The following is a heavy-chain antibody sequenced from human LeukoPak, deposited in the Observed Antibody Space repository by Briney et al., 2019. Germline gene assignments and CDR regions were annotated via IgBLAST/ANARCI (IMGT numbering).Heavy chain of an antibody. V-gene: IGHV4-59*12. CDR3: AREVPSSYYDSSGYYSEYYFDY. D-gene: IGHD3-22*01. CDR2: TYYSGST. CDR1: GGSISSYY. J-gene: IGHJ4*02. Sequence: SETLSLTCTVSGGSISSYYWSWIRQPPGKGLEWIGYTYYSGSTNYNPSLKSRVTISVDTSKNQFSLKLSSVTAADTAVYYCAREVPSSYYDSSGYYSEYYFDYWGQGTLVTVSS.